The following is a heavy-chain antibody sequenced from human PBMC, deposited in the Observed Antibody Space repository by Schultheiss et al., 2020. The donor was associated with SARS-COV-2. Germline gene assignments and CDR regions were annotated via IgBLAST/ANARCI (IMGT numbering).Heavy chain of an antibody. CDR3: ARGLRCGGDCFNAFDI. V-gene: IGHV3-33*01. D-gene: IGHD2-21*02. CDR2: IWYDGSNK. J-gene: IGHJ3*02. Sequence: GESLKISCAASGFTFSSYGMHWVRQAPGKGLEWVAVIWYDGSNKYYADSVKGRFTISRDNSKNTLYLQMNSLRAEDTAVYYCARGLRCGGDCFNAFDIWGQGTMVTVSS. CDR1: GFTFSSYG.